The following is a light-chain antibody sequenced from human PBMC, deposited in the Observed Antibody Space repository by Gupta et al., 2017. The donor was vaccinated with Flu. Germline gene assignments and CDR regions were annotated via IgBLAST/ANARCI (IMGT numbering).Light chain of an antibody. CDR2: EVS. CDR1: SSDVGGYNL. CDR3: SSYASSSTWV. V-gene: IGLV2-14*01. Sequence: QSALTQPASVPGSPGQSITLSCTGTSSDVGGYNLISWYQQHPGKAPQLINYEVSNRPSGVSDRFSGSKSGNTASLPISGLQAEDEADYYCSSYASSSTWVFGGGTKLAVL. J-gene: IGLJ3*02.